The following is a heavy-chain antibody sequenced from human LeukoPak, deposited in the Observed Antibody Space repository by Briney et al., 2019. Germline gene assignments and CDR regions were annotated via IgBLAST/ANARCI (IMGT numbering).Heavy chain of an antibody. V-gene: IGHV3-73*01. CDR1: GFXFSGSA. D-gene: IGHD6-13*01. CDR3: THLKAAA. Sequence: GGSLKLSCAASGFXFSGSAMHWVRQASGKGLEWVGRIRSKANSYATAYAASVKGRFTISRNDSKNTAYLQMNSLKTEDTAVYYCTHLKAAAWGQGTLVTVPS. J-gene: IGHJ5*02. CDR2: IRSKANSYAT.